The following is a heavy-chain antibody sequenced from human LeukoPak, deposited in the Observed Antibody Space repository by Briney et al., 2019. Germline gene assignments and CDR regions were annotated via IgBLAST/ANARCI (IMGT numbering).Heavy chain of an antibody. Sequence: SETLSLTCTVSGYSISRGYFWDWIRQPPGKGLEWIGTIYYDGRTYYNPSVKSRATLSKDTSDNHFSLDLRSVTASDTAVYYCATGYSNGWTSDFDYWGQGILVTVSP. CDR1: GYSISRGYF. V-gene: IGHV4-38-2*02. CDR3: ATGYSNGWTSDFDY. D-gene: IGHD6-19*01. CDR2: IYYDGRT. J-gene: IGHJ4*02.